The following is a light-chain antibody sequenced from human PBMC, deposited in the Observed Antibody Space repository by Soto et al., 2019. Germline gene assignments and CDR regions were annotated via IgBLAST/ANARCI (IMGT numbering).Light chain of an antibody. V-gene: IGKV3-15*01. Sequence: EIVMTQSPATLSVSPGERATLSCRASQSVSSNLAWYQQKPGQAPRLLIYGASTRATGIPARFSGSGSGIEFTLTISSLQSEDFAVYYCQQYNNWPPYTFGKGTK. CDR1: QSVSSN. CDR3: QQYNNWPPYT. CDR2: GAS. J-gene: IGKJ2*01.